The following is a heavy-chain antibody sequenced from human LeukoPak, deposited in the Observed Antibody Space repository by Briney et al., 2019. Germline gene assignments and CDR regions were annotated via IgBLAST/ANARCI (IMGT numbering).Heavy chain of an antibody. D-gene: IGHD3-22*01. V-gene: IGHV1-46*01. CDR2: INPSGGST. CDR1: GYTFTSYY. J-gene: IGHJ3*02. Sequence: ASVKVSCKASGYTFTSYYMHWVRQAPGQGLEWMGIINPSGGSTSYAQKFQGRVTMTRDTSTSTVYMELSSLRSEDTAVYYCARGGVTMIVVVITPSDAFDIWGQGTMVTASS. CDR3: ARGGVTMIVVVITPSDAFDI.